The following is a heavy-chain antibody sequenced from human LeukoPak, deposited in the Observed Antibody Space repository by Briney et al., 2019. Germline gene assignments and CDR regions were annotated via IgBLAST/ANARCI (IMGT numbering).Heavy chain of an antibody. CDR2: IYSGGST. CDR3: AKTHRYSSSWYSEYFDY. CDR1: GFTVSSNY. D-gene: IGHD6-13*01. J-gene: IGHJ4*02. V-gene: IGHV3-53*05. Sequence: GGSLRLSCAASGFTVSSNYMSWVCQAPGKGLEWVSVIYSGGSTYYADSVKGRFTISRGNSKNTPYLQMNSLRAEDTAVYYCAKTHRYSSSWYSEYFDYWGQGTLVTVSS.